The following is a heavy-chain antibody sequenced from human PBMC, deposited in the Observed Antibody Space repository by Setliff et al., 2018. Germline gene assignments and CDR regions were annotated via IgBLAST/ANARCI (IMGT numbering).Heavy chain of an antibody. V-gene: IGHV3-15*01. CDR2: IKSKTDGGTT. J-gene: IGHJ6*03. CDR3: TTDGRQDPYYYMDV. D-gene: IGHD2-15*01. CDR1: GFTFSNAW. Sequence: AGGSLRLSCAASGFTFSNAWMSWVRQAPGKGLEWVGRIKSKTDGGTTDYVAPVKGRFTISRDDSKNTLYLQMNSLKTEDTAVYYCTTDGRQDPYYYMDVWGKGTTVTVSS.